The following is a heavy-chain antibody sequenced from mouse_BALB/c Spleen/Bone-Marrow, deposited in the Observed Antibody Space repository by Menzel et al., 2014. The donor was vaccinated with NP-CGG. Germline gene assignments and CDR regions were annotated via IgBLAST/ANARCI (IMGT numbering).Heavy chain of an antibody. D-gene: IGHD1-1*02. CDR3: TRENYGFAY. J-gene: IGHJ3*01. Sequence: VQLQQSGAELVKPGASVKLSCKASGYTFXSYYMYWVKQRPGQGLEWIGEINPSNGGTNFNEKFKSKATLTVGKSSSTAYMQLSSLTSEDSAAYYCTRENYGFAYWGQGTLVTVSA. CDR2: INPSNGGT. V-gene: IGHV1S81*02. CDR1: GYTFXSYY.